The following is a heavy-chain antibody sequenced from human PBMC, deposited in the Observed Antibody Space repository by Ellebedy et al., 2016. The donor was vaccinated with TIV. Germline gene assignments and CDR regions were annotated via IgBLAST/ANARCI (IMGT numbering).Heavy chain of an antibody. CDR2: INTNTGHP. Sequence: AASVQVSCKASGYSFISYHLNWVRHSPGQGLEWMGWINTNTGHPAYAQDFTGRFVFSLDTSVSTAYLQISSLKAEDTAVYYCVRGHNWNYDYWGQGTLVTVSS. V-gene: IGHV7-4-1*02. CDR3: VRGHNWNYDY. CDR1: GYSFISYH. D-gene: IGHD1-7*01. J-gene: IGHJ4*02.